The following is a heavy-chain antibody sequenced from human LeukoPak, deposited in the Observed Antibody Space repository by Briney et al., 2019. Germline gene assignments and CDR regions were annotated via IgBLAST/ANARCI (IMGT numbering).Heavy chain of an antibody. Sequence: SQTLSLTCAVSGGSISSGGYSWSWIRQPPGKGLEWIGYIYHSGSTYYNPSLKSRVTISVDRSKNQFSLKLSSVTAADTAVYYCAASRWYDFYYFDYWGQGTLVTVSS. V-gene: IGHV4-30-2*01. CDR1: GGSISSGGYS. J-gene: IGHJ4*02. CDR3: AASRWYDFYYFDY. CDR2: IYHSGST. D-gene: IGHD6-13*01.